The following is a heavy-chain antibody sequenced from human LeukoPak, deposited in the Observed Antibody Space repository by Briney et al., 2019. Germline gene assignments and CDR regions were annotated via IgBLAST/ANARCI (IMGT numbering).Heavy chain of an antibody. CDR3: ARDRSYYDSSGYFDAFDI. D-gene: IGHD3-22*01. CDR1: GDSLRSSNW. V-gene: IGHV4-4*02. CDR2: IYHSGTT. Sequence: SETLSLTCAVSGDSLRSSNWWSWVRQPPGKGLEWIGEIYHSGTTNYNPSLKSRVTISVDTSKNQFSLKLSSVTAADTAVYYCARDRSYYDSSGYFDAFDIWGQGTMVTVSS. J-gene: IGHJ3*02.